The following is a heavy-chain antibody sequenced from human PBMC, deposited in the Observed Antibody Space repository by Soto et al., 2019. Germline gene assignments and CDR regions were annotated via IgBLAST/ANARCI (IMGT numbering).Heavy chain of an antibody. CDR2: VNPSGGST. D-gene: IGHD2-15*01. V-gene: IGHV1-46*01. J-gene: IGHJ1*01. Sequence: QVQLEQSGAEVKKPGASVKVSCKASGYIFTAYSMHWVRRAPGQGPQWMGVVNPSGGSTNYAQKFQCIITLPRDTSRNTVYMDLSSLTSEDTAVYYCALEENCSDGICYSEYFQRWGQGTLGTGSS. CDR1: GYIFTAYS. CDR3: ALEENCSDGICYSEYFQR.